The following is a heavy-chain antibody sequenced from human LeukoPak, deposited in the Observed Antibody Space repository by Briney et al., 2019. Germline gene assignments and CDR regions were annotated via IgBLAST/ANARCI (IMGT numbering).Heavy chain of an antibody. CDR1: GFTVSSNY. V-gene: IGHV3-53*01. D-gene: IGHD1-1*01. CDR3: ARDIRKIATTGTLYYYYGMDV. J-gene: IGHJ6*02. Sequence: PGGSLRLSCAASGFTVSSNYMSWVRQAPGKGLEWVSVIYSGGSTYYADSAKGRFTISRDNSKNTLYLQMNSLRAEDTAVYYCARDIRKIATTGTLYYYYGMDVWGQGTTVTVSS. CDR2: IYSGGST.